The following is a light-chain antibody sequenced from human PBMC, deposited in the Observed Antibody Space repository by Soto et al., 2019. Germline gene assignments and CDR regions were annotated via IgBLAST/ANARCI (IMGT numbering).Light chain of an antibody. Sequence: ENVLTQSPGTLSLSPGERATLSCRASQSISSSYLAWYQQKPDQTPRHLIYHASNRTTGIPDRFSGSGSGTDFTVTISRLEPEDFAVYYCPQYGGSLLTFGGGTKVEIK. J-gene: IGKJ4*01. V-gene: IGKV3-20*01. CDR3: PQYGGSLLT. CDR1: QSISSSY. CDR2: HAS.